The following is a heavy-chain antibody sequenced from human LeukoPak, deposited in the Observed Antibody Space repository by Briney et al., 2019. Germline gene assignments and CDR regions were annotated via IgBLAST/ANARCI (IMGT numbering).Heavy chain of an antibody. CDR1: GGSISSYY. V-gene: IGHV4-59*01. CDR3: ARADGSGSYALYYYYGMDV. CDR2: IYYSGST. D-gene: IGHD3-10*01. Sequence: PSETLSLTCTVSGGSISSYYWSWIRQPPGKGLEWIGYIYYSGSTNYDPSLKSRVTISVDTSKNQFSLKLSSVTAADTAVYYCARADGSGSYALYYYYGMDVWGQGTTVTVSS. J-gene: IGHJ6*02.